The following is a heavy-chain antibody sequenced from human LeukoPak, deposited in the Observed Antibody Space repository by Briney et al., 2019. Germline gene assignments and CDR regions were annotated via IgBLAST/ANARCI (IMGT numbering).Heavy chain of an antibody. J-gene: IGHJ5*02. Sequence: SVKVSCKASGGTFSSYAISWVRQAPGQGLEWMGGIIPIFGTANYAQKFQGRVTITADESTSTAYMELSSLRSEDTAVYYCAREQTITIFGVVKRSSWFDPWGQGTLVTVSS. CDR1: GGTFSSYA. D-gene: IGHD3-3*01. CDR2: IIPIFGTA. V-gene: IGHV1-69*13. CDR3: AREQTITIFGVVKRSSWFDP.